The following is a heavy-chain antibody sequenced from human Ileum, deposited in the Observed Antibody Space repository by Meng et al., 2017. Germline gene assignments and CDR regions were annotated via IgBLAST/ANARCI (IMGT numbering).Heavy chain of an antibody. CDR1: GCSISSGDYY. V-gene: IGHV4-30-4*01. Sequence: QVQLQESGPGLVKPSQTLSLTCPVSGCSISSGDYYWSWIRQPPGKGLEWSGYIYYSGSTYYNPSLKSRVTISVDTSKNQFSLKLSSVTAADTAVYYCARENTIFGVVWGSWFDPWGQGTLVTVSS. D-gene: IGHD3-3*01. CDR3: ARENTIFGVVWGSWFDP. J-gene: IGHJ5*02. CDR2: IYYSGST.